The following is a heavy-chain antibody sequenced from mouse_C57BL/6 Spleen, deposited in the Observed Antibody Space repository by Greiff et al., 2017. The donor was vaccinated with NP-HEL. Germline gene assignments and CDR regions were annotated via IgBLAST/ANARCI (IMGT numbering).Heavy chain of an antibody. CDR2: IYPGDGDT. Sequence: QVQLQQSGPELVKPGASVKISCKASGYAFSSSWMNWVKQRPGKGLEWIGRIYPGDGDTNYNGKFKGKATLTADKSSSTAYMQLSSLTSEDSAVYFCARDYYGSSHEFAYWGQGTLVTVSA. CDR3: ARDYYGSSHEFAY. D-gene: IGHD1-1*01. J-gene: IGHJ3*01. V-gene: IGHV1-82*01. CDR1: GYAFSSSW.